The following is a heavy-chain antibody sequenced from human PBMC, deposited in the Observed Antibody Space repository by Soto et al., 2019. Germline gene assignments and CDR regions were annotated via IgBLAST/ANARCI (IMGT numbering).Heavy chain of an antibody. D-gene: IGHD1-7*01. Sequence: SETLSLTCAVSGGSFTSNNWWTWVRQPPGQGLEWIGEIYRTGSTNYNPSLKSRVTISLDKSENQFSLKVTSLTAADTAVYYCESRDPGTSVHYWGPGTLVTVYS. J-gene: IGHJ4*02. CDR2: IYRTGST. CDR3: ESRDPGTSVHY. V-gene: IGHV4-4*02. CDR1: GGSFTSNNW.